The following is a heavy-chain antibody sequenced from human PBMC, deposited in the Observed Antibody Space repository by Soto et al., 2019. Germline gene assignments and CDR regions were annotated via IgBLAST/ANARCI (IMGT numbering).Heavy chain of an antibody. CDR2: IKSKTDGGTT. CDR1: GFTFSNAW. CDR3: TTPYSDFWSGYSDSFDI. J-gene: IGHJ3*02. Sequence: GGSLRLSCAASGFTFSNAWMSWVRQAPGKGLEWVGRIKSKTDGGTTEYAAPVKGRFTISRDDSKNTLYLQMNSLKTEDTAVYYCTTPYSDFWSGYSDSFDIWGQGTMVTVSS. V-gene: IGHV3-15*01. D-gene: IGHD3-3*01.